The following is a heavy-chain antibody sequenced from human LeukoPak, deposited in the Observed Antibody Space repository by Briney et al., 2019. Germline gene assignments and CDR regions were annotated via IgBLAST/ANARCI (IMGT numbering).Heavy chain of an antibody. J-gene: IGHJ4*02. CDR3: ARRFRYSSSWYSGGYYFDY. CDR1: GFTFSSYW. CDR2: IKQDGSEK. V-gene: IGHV3-7*01. Sequence: GRSLRLSCAASGFTFSSYWMSWVRQAPGKGLEWVANIKQDGSEKYYVDSVKGRFTISRDNAKNSLYLQMNSLRAEDTAVYYCARRFRYSSSWYSGGYYFDYWGQGTLVTVSS. D-gene: IGHD6-13*01.